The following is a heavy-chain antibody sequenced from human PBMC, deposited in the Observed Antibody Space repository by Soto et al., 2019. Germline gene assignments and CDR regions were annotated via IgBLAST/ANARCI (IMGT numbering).Heavy chain of an antibody. J-gene: IGHJ5*02. CDR2: ITISGNYI. D-gene: IGHD2-8*01. CDR3: AKVGVLRTNFRWFDL. Sequence: EGQWVESGGGLVNPGGSLRLSCAASGFAFQTYTMEWLRQPPGKGLEWVSSITISGNYIYYADSVKGRFTISRDNGRNSVYLQLNSLRAEDTAVYYCAKVGVLRTNFRWFDLWGQGTLVTVSS. V-gene: IGHV3-21*01. CDR1: GFAFQTYT.